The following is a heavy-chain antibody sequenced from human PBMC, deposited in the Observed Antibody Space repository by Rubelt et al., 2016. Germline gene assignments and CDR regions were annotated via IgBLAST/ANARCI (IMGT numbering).Heavy chain of an antibody. D-gene: IGHD3-3*01. Sequence: GGSLRLSCAASGFTFSSYAMSCVRQAPGKGLEWVSAISGSGGSTYYADSVKGRFTISRDNSKNTLYLQMNSLRAEDTAVYYCAKLYYDLGWFDPWGQGTLVTVSS. J-gene: IGHJ5*02. CDR3: AKLYYDLGWFDP. CDR2: ISGSGGST. CDR1: GFTFSSYA. V-gene: IGHV3-23*01.